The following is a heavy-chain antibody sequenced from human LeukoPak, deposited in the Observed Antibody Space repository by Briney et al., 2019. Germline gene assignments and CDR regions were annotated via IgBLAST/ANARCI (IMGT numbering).Heavy chain of an antibody. Sequence: PGESLKISCKGSGYTFTTSWIGWVRQMPGKGLGWMGIIYPSDSHTTYSPSFQGQVTISADKSISTAYLQWSSLRASDTAMYYCARLYGRYFDYWGQGTLVTVSS. J-gene: IGHJ4*02. D-gene: IGHD2-8*01. CDR3: ARLYGRYFDY. V-gene: IGHV5-51*01. CDR1: GYTFTTSW. CDR2: IYPSDSHT.